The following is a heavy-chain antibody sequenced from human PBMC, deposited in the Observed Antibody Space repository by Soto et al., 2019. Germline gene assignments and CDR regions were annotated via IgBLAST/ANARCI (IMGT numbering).Heavy chain of an antibody. CDR3: ARDGTGMALNWFDP. J-gene: IGHJ5*02. Sequence: GGSLRLSCAASGFTFSNYAIHWVRQAPGKGLEWLAVISYDGSNKYYADSVQGRFTISRDNSKNTVYLQMNSLGTEDTGVYYCARDGTGMALNWFDPWGQGTLVTVSS. CDR1: GFTFSNYA. D-gene: IGHD1-1*01. V-gene: IGHV3-30-3*01. CDR2: ISYDGSNK.